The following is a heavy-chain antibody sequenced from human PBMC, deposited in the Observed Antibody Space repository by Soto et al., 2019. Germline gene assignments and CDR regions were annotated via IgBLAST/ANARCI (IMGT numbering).Heavy chain of an antibody. CDR2: IYYSGST. Sequence: PSETLSLTCTVSGGSISSYYWSWIRQPPGKGLEWIGYIYYSGSTNYNPSLKSRVTISVDTSKNQFSLKLSSVTAADTAVYYCARVLVDCSGGSCYSGYYFDYWGQGALVTVSS. CDR1: GGSISSYY. CDR3: ARVLVDCSGGSCYSGYYFDY. J-gene: IGHJ4*02. D-gene: IGHD2-15*01. V-gene: IGHV4-59*01.